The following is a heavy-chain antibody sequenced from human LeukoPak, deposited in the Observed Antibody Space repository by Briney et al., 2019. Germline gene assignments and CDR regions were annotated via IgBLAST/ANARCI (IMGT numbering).Heavy chain of an antibody. CDR2: INPNSGGT. V-gene: IGHV1-2*02. CDR3: ARQTAAGTRELDY. J-gene: IGHJ4*02. Sequence: ASVKVSCKASGYTFTGYYMHWVRQAPGQGLEWMGWINPNSGGTNYAQKLQGRVTMTRDTSISTAYMELSRLRSDDTAVYYCARQTAAGTRELDYWGQGTLVTVSS. CDR1: GYTFTGYY. D-gene: IGHD6-13*01.